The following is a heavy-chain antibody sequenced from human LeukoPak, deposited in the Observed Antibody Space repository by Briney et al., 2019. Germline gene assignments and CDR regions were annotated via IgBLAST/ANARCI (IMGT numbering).Heavy chain of an antibody. V-gene: IGHV3-53*01. Sequence: GGSLRLSCAASGFTVSRNYMSWVRQGPGKGLEWVSIIYGGGSTYYADSVKGRFTISRDNSKNTLYLQMNSLKAEDTAVYYCASPRYSSGWYGMIDYWGQGTLVTVSS. CDR3: ASPRYSSGWYGMIDY. CDR2: IYGGGST. CDR1: GFTVSRNY. D-gene: IGHD6-19*01. J-gene: IGHJ4*02.